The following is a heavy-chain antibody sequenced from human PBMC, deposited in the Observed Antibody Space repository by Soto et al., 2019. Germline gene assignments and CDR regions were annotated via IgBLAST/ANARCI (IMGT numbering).Heavy chain of an antibody. CDR2: INPDGSEK. CDR1: EFTFSSAW. Sequence: GSLRLSCAASEFTFSSAWMDWVRQAPGKGLEWVANINPDGSEKNYVDSVKGRFTISRDNAKNSLYLQINSLTAEDSALYFCSRSLVSWGQGTRVTV. CDR3: SRSLVS. V-gene: IGHV3-7*01. J-gene: IGHJ4*02.